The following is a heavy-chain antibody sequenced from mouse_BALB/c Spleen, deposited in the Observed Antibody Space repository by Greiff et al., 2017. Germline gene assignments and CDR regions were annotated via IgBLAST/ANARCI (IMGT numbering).Heavy chain of an antibody. Sequence: QVQLQQPGAELVKPGASVKLSCKASGYTFTSYWMHWVKQRPGQGLEWIGEINPSNGRTNYNEKFKSKATLTVDKSSSTAYMQLSSLTSEDSAVYYCARSTIYYGYDEGFDYWGQGTTLTVSS. CDR3: ARSTIYYGYDEGFDY. D-gene: IGHD2-2*01. V-gene: IGHV1S81*02. CDR1: GYTFTSYW. J-gene: IGHJ2*01. CDR2: INPSNGRT.